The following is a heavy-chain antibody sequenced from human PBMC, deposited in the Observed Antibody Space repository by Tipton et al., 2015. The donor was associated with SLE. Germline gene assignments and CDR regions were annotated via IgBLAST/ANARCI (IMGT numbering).Heavy chain of an antibody. CDR2: IYYSGST. V-gene: IGHV4-30-4*01. CDR1: GGSISSDDYY. CDR3: ARVHYYSYMDV. J-gene: IGHJ6*03. Sequence: TLSLTCTVSGGSISSDDYYWSWIRQPPGKGLEWIGYIYYSGSTYYNPSLKSRVAISVDTSKNQFSLKLSSVTAADTAVYYCARVHYYSYMDVWGKGTTVTVSS.